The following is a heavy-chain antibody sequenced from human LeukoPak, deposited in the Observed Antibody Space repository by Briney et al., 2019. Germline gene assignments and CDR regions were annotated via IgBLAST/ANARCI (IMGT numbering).Heavy chain of an antibody. CDR1: GFTFSSYA. J-gene: IGHJ4*02. CDR2: ISGSGGST. CDR3: AKDGHIVVVTAIYFDY. V-gene: IGHV3-23*01. Sequence: GGSLRLSCAASGFTFSSYAMSWVRQAPGKGLEWVSAISGSGGSTYYADSVKGRFTISRDNSKNTLYLQMNSLRAEDTAVYYCAKDGHIVVVTAIYFDYWGQGTLATVSS. D-gene: IGHD2-21*02.